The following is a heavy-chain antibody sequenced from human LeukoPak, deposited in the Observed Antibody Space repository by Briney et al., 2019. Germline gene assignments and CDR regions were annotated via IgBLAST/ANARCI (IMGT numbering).Heavy chain of an antibody. Sequence: PGGSLRLSCAASGFTFSSYAMHWVRQAPGKGLEYVSAISSNGGSTYYANSVKGRFTISRDNSKKTLYLQMGSLRAEDKAVYYCARDVGYCNNSRCEYYYGMDVWGQGTTVTVSS. CDR3: ARDVGYCNNSRCEYYYGMDV. D-gene: IGHD2-2*01. CDR2: ISSNGGST. V-gene: IGHV3-64*01. J-gene: IGHJ6*02. CDR1: GFTFSSYA.